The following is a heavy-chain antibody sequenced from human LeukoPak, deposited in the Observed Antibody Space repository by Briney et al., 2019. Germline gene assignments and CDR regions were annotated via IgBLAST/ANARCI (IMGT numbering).Heavy chain of an antibody. Sequence: GASVKVSCKASGYTFTSYYLHWVRQAPGQGLEWMGWINPNSGGTNYAQKFQGRVTMTRDTSISTAYMELSRLRSDDTAEYYCARALYYDSSGYYSSSYYYLQHWGQGTLVTVSS. D-gene: IGHD3-22*01. CDR3: ARALYYDSSGYYSSSYYYLQH. CDR1: GYTFTSYY. V-gene: IGHV1-2*02. J-gene: IGHJ1*01. CDR2: INPNSGGT.